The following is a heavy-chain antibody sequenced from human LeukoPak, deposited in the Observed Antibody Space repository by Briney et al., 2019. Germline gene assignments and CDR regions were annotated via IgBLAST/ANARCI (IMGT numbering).Heavy chain of an antibody. J-gene: IGHJ6*02. Sequence: GGSLRLSCAASGLTFSSYAMHWVRQAPGKGLEWVAVISYDGSNKYYADSVKGRFTISRDNSKNTLYLQMNSLRAEDTAVYYCARGKAAAGMDVWGQGTTVTVSS. V-gene: IGHV3-30-3*01. CDR2: ISYDGSNK. D-gene: IGHD6-13*01. CDR1: GLTFSSYA. CDR3: ARGKAAAGMDV.